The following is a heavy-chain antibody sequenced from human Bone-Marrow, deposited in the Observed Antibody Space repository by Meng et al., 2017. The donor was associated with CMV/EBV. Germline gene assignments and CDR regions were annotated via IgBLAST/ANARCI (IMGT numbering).Heavy chain of an antibody. CDR2: ISSSGSTI. V-gene: IGHV3-48*03. CDR3: ARDYYDSSGYRNWFDP. CDR1: GFTFSSYE. D-gene: IGHD3-22*01. J-gene: IGHJ5*02. Sequence: GESLKISCAASGFTFSSYEMNWVRQASGKGLEWVSYISSSGSTIYYADSVKGRFTISRDNAKNSLYLQMNSLRAEDTAVYYCARDYYDSSGYRNWFDPWGQRNLVNVDS.